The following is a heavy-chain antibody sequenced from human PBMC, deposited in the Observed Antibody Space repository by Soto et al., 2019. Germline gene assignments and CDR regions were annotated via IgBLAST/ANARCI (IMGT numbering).Heavy chain of an antibody. CDR2: IYYSGST. J-gene: IGHJ5*02. CDR1: GGSISSGVYY. Sequence: PSETLSLTWTVYGGSISSGVYYWGWIRQPPGKGLEWIGSIYYSGSTYYNPSLKSRVTISVDTSKNQFSLKLSSVTAADTAVYYCARHTYYDFWSGYYFWFDPWGQGTLVTVSS. CDR3: ARHTYYDFWSGYYFWFDP. D-gene: IGHD3-3*01. V-gene: IGHV4-39*01.